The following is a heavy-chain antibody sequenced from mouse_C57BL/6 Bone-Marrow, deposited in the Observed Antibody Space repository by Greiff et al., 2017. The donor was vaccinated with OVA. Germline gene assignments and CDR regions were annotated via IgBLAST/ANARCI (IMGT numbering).Heavy chain of an antibody. CDR2: INPSTGGT. J-gene: IGHJ1*03. V-gene: IGHV1-42*01. Sequence: EVQLQQSGPELVKPGASVKISCKASGYSFTGYYMNWVKQSPEKSLEWIGEINPSTGGTTYNQKFKAKATLTVDKSSSTAYMQLKSLTSEDSAVYDSARESYYGSFDVWGTGTTVTVSS. CDR1: GYSFTGYY. D-gene: IGHD1-1*01. CDR3: ARESYYGSFDV.